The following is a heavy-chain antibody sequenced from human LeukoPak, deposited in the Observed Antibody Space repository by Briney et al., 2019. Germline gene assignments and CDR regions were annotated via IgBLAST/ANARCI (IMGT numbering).Heavy chain of an antibody. J-gene: IGHJ4*02. CDR3: ARDDILTSYWD. CDR2: IYYSGST. Sequence: SQTLSLTCTVSGGSLSSGDYYWSWIRQPPGKGLEWIGYIYYSGSTDYSPSLRSRVTISVDTSKNQFSLKLSSVTAADTAVYYCARDDILTSYWDWGQGTLVTVFS. D-gene: IGHD3-9*01. V-gene: IGHV4-30-4*01. CDR1: GGSLSSGDYY.